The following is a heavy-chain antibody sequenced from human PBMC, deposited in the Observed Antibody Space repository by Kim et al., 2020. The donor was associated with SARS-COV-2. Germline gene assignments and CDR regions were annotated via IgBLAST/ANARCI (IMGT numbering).Heavy chain of an antibody. D-gene: IGHD3-10*01. Sequence: PSETLSLTCTVSGGSIIGSGSYWGWIRQPPGKGLEWIATIHYSGITYYNPSLRSRFAISVDTSKNQFSLKVNSVTTTDTAVYYCAKQHPYGSGSYAPYYFDYWGQGTLVTVSS. J-gene: IGHJ4*02. CDR1: GGSIIGSGSY. V-gene: IGHV4-39*01. CDR3: AKQHPYGSGSYAPYYFDY. CDR2: IHYSGIT.